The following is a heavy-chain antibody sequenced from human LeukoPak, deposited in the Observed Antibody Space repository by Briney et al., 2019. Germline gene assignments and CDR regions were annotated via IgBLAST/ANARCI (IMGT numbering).Heavy chain of an antibody. CDR3: AKEALAYGDYEVY. CDR2: ISYDATNK. J-gene: IGHJ4*02. CDR1: GFTFSYYG. D-gene: IGHD4-17*01. V-gene: IGHV3-30*18. Sequence: PGRSLRLSCAASGFTFSYYGIHWVRQAPGKGLEWVAVISYDATNKYYTDSVKGRFTISRDNAKNTLYLQMNSLRAEDTAVYYCAKEALAYGDYEVYWGQGTLVTVSS.